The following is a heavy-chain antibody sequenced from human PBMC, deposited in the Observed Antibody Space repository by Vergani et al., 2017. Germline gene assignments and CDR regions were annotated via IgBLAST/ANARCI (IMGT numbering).Heavy chain of an antibody. CDR1: GFTFSACP. CDR2: ISARYPST. V-gene: IGHV3-23*01. D-gene: IGHD2-21*01. Sequence: EVQLLQSGGGVIQPGGSVRLSCAASGFTFSACPMTWVRQAPGKGLEWVSAISARYPSTYYTDSVKGRFTISRYNSKDTLYLQMNSLRVEDTAIYYCAKARDPNCKGGNCYSYYYGLDLWGQGTTVTVSS. J-gene: IGHJ6*02. CDR3: AKARDPNCKGGNCYSYYYGLDL.